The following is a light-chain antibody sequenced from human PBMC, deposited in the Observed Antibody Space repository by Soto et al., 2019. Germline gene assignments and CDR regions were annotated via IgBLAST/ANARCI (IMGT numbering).Light chain of an antibody. CDR1: SSDVGGYNY. CDR3: SSYTSSSTLA. Sequence: QSALTQPASVSGSPGQSITISCTGTSSDVGGYNYVSWYQQHPGKAPKLMIYGVNNRPSGVSNRFSVSKSGNTASLAISGLQAEDEADYYCSSYTSSSTLAFGGGTKLTVL. V-gene: IGLV2-14*01. J-gene: IGLJ2*01. CDR2: GVN.